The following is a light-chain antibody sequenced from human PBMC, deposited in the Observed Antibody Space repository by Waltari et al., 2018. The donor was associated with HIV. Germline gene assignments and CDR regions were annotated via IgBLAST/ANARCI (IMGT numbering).Light chain of an antibody. Sequence: DLQMTHSPYSMSASVGDRVTITCRASPGIGNSLAWYQQKPGKVPTLLIYAASTLQSGVPSRFSGSGSGTDFTLTISSLQPEDFATYYCQKYNSAPLTFGPGTKVDVK. J-gene: IGKJ3*01. CDR1: PGIGNS. CDR3: QKYNSAPLT. CDR2: AAS. V-gene: IGKV1-27*01.